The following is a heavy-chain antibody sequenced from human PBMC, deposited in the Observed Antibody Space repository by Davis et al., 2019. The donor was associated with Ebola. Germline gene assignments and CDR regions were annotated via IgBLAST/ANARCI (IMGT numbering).Heavy chain of an antibody. D-gene: IGHD2-2*01. CDR2: ISSSSSYI. CDR1: GFTFSSYS. V-gene: IGHV3-21*01. CDR3: AAQGGIVVVPAAMRGIYGMDV. Sequence: PGGSLRLSCAASGFTFSSYSMNWVRQAPGKGLEWVSSISSSSSYIYYADSVKGRFTISRDNAKNSLYLQMNSLRAEDTAVYYCAAQGGIVVVPAAMRGIYGMDVWGQGTTVTVSS. J-gene: IGHJ6*02.